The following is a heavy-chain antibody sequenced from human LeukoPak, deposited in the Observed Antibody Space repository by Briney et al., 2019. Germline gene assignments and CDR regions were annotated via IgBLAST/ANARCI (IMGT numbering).Heavy chain of an antibody. CDR2: IKGDGIST. Sequence: GGSPRLSCAASGLTFSSHWMHWVRHAPGQGLVWVSRIKGDGISTNYADSVKGRFTISRDIAKNTLYLQMNSLRAEDTGVYYCAKDHYWSIDYWGRGTLVTVSS. D-gene: IGHD3-3*01. V-gene: IGHV3-74*01. CDR1: GLTFSSHW. J-gene: IGHJ4*02. CDR3: AKDHYWSIDY.